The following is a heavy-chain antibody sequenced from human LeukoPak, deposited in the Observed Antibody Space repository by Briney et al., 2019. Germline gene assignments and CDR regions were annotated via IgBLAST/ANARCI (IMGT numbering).Heavy chain of an antibody. D-gene: IGHD2-21*01. Sequence: PGGSLRLSCVGSGFIFSDSALHWVRHHPEKGLIWVSRINADGSGATYADSVKGRLTVSRDNGKNTLYLDLYSLRVEDTGIYYCARAGSYCGGECFWAWGQGTQVTVSS. CDR2: INADGSGA. V-gene: IGHV3-74*01. CDR3: ARAGSYCGGECFWA. CDR1: GFIFSDSA. J-gene: IGHJ5*02.